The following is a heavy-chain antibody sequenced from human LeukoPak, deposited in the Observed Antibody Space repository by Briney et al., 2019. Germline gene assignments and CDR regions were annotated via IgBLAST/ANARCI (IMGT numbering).Heavy chain of an antibody. CDR2: IYYSGST. CDR3: ARGASTMIYYWFDP. CDR1: GGSISSYY. J-gene: IGHJ5*02. D-gene: IGHD3-22*01. Sequence: PSETLSLTCTVSGGSISSYYWSWIRQPPGKGLEWIGYIYYSGSTNYNPSLKSRVTISVDTSKNQFSLKLSSVTAADTAVYYCARGASTMIYYWFDPWGQGTLVTVSS. V-gene: IGHV4-59*08.